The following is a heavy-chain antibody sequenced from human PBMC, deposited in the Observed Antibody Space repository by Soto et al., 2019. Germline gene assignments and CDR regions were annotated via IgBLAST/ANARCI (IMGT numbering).Heavy chain of an antibody. CDR1: GGSFSAYY. J-gene: IGHJ4*02. CDR2: INHSGGT. CDR3: ARLGGVAARTFDY. V-gene: IGHV4-34*01. Sequence: SETLSLTCAVYGGSFSAYYWSWIRQPPGKGLEWIGEINHSGGTSYNPSLKSRVTISVDTSKSQFSLKLTSVTAADTAVYSCARLGGVAARTFDYWGQGAQVTVSS. D-gene: IGHD6-6*01.